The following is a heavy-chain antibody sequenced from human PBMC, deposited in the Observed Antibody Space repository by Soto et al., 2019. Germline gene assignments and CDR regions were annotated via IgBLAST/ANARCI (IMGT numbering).Heavy chain of an antibody. CDR3: ARHGFGPLHGLVDV. D-gene: IGHD3-10*01. V-gene: IGHV4-59*08. Sequence: QVQLQESGPGLVKPSETLSLTCTVSGGSITNYYCSWFRQPPGKGLEWIGYIQYNGYSAYNLSLKRRVAMSMDTSKTQFPLMVGSVTATDTAVYYCARHGFGPLHGLVDVWGQGTTVIVSS. J-gene: IGHJ6*02. CDR2: IQYNGYS. CDR1: GGSITNYY.